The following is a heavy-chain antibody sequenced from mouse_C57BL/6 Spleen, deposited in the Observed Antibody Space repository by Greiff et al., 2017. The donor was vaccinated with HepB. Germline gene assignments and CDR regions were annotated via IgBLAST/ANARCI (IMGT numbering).Heavy chain of an antibody. D-gene: IGHD2-4*01. V-gene: IGHV14-4*01. J-gene: IGHJ4*01. CDR1: GFNIKDDY. CDR2: IDPENGDT. CDR3: HYCDYVLYYYAMDY. Sequence: VQLQQSGAELVRPGASVKLSCTASGFNIKDDYMHWVKQRPEQGLEWIGWIDPENGDTEYASKFQGKATITADTSSNTAYLQLSSLTSEDTAVYYCHYCDYVLYYYAMDYWGQGTSVTVSS.